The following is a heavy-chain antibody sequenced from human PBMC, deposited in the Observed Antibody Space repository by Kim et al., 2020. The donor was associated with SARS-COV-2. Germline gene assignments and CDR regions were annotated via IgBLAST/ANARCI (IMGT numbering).Heavy chain of an antibody. CDR3: ARRGRGYDLDY. Sequence: SETLSLTCTVSGGSISSYYWSWIRQPPGKGLEWIGYIYYSGSTNYNPSLKSRVTMSVDTSKNQFSLKLTSVTAADTAVYYCARRGRGYDLDYWGQGTLVT. V-gene: IGHV4-59*08. D-gene: IGHD5-12*01. CDR2: IYYSGST. J-gene: IGHJ4*02. CDR1: GGSISSYY.